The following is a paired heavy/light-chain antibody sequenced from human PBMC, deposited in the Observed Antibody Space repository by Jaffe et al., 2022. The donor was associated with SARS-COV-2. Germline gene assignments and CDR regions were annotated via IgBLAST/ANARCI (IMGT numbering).Heavy chain of an antibody. J-gene: IGHJ4*02. D-gene: IGHD3-3*01. CDR1: GFTFSSYA. CDR2: IAGSDGRT. CDR3: ASDLDPYYSDY. V-gene: IGHV3-23*01. Sequence: EVQLLESGGGLVQPGGSLRLSCAASGFTFSSYAMSWVRQASGKGLEWVSTIAGSDGRTYYADSVKGRCTISRDNSKKMLYLQMNSLRAEDTAVYHCASDLDPYYSDYWGQGTLVTVSS.
Light chain of an antibody. CDR1: QGIRND. CDR3: LQHNSYPYT. J-gene: IGKJ2*01. CDR2: AAS. V-gene: IGKV1-17*01. Sequence: DIQMTQSPSSLSASVGDRVTITCRASQGIRNDLGWYHQKPGKAPKRLIYAASSLQSGVPSRFSGSGSGTEFTLTISSLQPEDFATYYCLQHNSYPYTFGQGTTLEIK.